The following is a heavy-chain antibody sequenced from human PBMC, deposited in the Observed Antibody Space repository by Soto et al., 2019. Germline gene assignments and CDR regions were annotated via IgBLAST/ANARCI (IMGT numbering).Heavy chain of an antibody. D-gene: IGHD3-10*01. V-gene: IGHV1-18*01. CDR1: GYTCTSYG. CDR3: ARGIMVRGVIDYSLYGMDV. CDR2: ISAYNGNT. J-gene: IGHJ6*02. Sequence: GAPVKASCKASGYTCTSYGISWVRQAPGQGLEWMGWISAYNGNTNYAQKLQGRVTMTTDTSTSTAYMELRSLRSDDTAVYYCARGIMVRGVIDYSLYGMDVWGQGTTVTVSS.